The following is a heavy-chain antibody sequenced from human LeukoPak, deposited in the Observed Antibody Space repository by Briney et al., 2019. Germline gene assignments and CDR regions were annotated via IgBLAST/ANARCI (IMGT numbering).Heavy chain of an antibody. D-gene: IGHD4-23*01. CDR1: GFLFSNSW. Sequence: GGSLRLSCEASGFLFSNSWMSWVRQAPGKGLEWVANMNQDGSERNYVDSVKGRLTISRDNAKGSLYLQMNGLRAEDTAVYSCVKDRGYSTFDYWGQGTLVTVSS. CDR2: MNQDGSER. V-gene: IGHV3-7*03. CDR3: VKDRGYSTFDY. J-gene: IGHJ4*02.